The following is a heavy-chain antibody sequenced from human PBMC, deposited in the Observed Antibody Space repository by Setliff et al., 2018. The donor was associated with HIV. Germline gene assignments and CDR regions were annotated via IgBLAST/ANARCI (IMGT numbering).Heavy chain of an antibody. CDR1: GDTFTTYA. CDR3: AIGSSNWPHRPNNYYFDY. V-gene: IGHV1-3*01. CDR2: INAGNGDT. J-gene: IGHJ4*02. Sequence: GASVKVSCKASGDTFTTYALHWVRQAPGQRLEWMGWINAGNGDTKSSQKFQGRVTITRDTSASTAYMELSSLRPEDTGVYYCAIGSSNWPHRPNNYYFDYWGQGTPVTVSS. D-gene: IGHD6-13*01.